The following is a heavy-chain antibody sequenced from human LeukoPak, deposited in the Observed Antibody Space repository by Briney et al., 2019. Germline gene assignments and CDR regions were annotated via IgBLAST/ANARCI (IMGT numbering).Heavy chain of an antibody. CDR2: IGSSGSVI. J-gene: IGHJ3*02. D-gene: IGHD1-26*01. CDR1: GFTFSNYE. CDR3: ARGTDSGTSTGGGAFEI. Sequence: GGSLRLSCAASGFTFSNYEMNWVRQAPGKGLEWVSYIGSSGSVIYYTDSVKGRFTISRDNAKNSLYLQMNSLRVEETAIYYCARGTDSGTSTGGGAFEIWGQGTMVTVSS. V-gene: IGHV3-48*03.